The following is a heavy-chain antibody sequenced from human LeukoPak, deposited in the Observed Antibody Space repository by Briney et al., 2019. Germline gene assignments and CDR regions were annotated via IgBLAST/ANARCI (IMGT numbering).Heavy chain of an antibody. V-gene: IGHV4-39*01. CDR2: IFYDGSS. CDR3: ARYYGWGRDTDY. J-gene: IGHJ4*02. CDR1: SGYISNSNYY. Sequence: PSETLSLTCTVSSGYISNSNYYWGWIRQPPGKGLEWIGSIFYDGSSDYNPSLKSRVTISVDTSKNNFSLKVKSVTAADTGVYFWARYYGWGRDTDYGAREPRAPVSS. D-gene: IGHD3-10*01.